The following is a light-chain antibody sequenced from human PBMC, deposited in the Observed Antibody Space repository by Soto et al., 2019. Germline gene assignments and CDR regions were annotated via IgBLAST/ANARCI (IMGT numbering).Light chain of an antibody. J-gene: IGKJ1*01. CDR1: QDIKNE. CDR2: AAS. CDR3: LQDHNYPRT. V-gene: IGKV1-6*01. Sequence: AIQMTQSPSSLSESEGDRFTIPCRASQDIKNELGWYQQKPGKAPNVLIYAASTLLSGVPSRFSGAGSGTDFTLTISSLQPEDFATYYCLQDHNYPRTFGQGTRVEIK.